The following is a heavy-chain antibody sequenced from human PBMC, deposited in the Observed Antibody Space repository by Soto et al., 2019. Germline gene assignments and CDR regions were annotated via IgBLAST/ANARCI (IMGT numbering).Heavy chain of an antibody. Sequence: QVQLLQSGGEVKRPGASVKVSCKTSGYTFSNYGITWVRQAPGQPLEWLGWISLYSDGTNYAQKFQGRVSMTTDTPTTTAYMELRSLRSDDTAVYYCARVVPGAEAWFGPWGQGTLVTVSS. D-gene: IGHD2-2*01. CDR1: GYTFSNYG. V-gene: IGHV1-18*01. CDR3: ARVVPGAEAWFGP. CDR2: ISLYSDGT. J-gene: IGHJ5*02.